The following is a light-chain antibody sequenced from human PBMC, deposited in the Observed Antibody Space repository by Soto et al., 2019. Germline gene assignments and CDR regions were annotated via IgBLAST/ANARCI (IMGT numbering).Light chain of an antibody. CDR2: SSS. CDR1: QTINNN. Sequence: DLEMTQSPASLSASVGDRVTISCRTSQTINNNLNWYQQRPGKAPKLLIYSSSSLMSGVPPRFSGSGSGTEFTLTISSLQPEDCATYFCQQTYITPITFGQGTRLDIK. CDR3: QQTYITPIT. V-gene: IGKV1-39*01. J-gene: IGKJ5*01.